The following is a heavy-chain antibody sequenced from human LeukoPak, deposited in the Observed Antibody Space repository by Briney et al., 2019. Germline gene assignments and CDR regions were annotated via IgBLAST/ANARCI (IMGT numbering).Heavy chain of an antibody. CDR3: NIGVTPSYYYYGMDV. V-gene: IGHV3-48*03. D-gene: IGHD3-10*01. Sequence: GGSLRLSCAASGFTFSSYEMNWVRQAPGKGLEWVSYISSSGCTIYYADSVKGRFTISRDNAKNSLYLQMNSLRAEDTAVYYCNIGVTPSYYYYGMDVWGQGTTVTVSS. CDR2: ISSSGCTI. J-gene: IGHJ6*02. CDR1: GFTFSSYE.